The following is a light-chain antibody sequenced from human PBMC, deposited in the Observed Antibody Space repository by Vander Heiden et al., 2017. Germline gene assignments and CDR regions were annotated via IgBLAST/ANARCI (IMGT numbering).Light chain of an antibody. CDR3: QSYDSGLSGSV. CDR1: SSNIGAYYD. Sequence: QSVLTQPPSVSGAPGQSVTITCTGSSSNIGAYYDVHWNQHLPGTAPKVLIYGNKNRPSGVPDRFSGSKSGTSASLAITGLQADDEADYYCQSYDSGLSGSVFGTGTRVTVL. V-gene: IGLV1-40*01. J-gene: IGLJ1*01. CDR2: GNK.